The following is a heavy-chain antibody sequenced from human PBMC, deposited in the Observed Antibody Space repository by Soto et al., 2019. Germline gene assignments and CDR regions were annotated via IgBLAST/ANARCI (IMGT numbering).Heavy chain of an antibody. Sequence: GGSLRLSCAASGFTFSSYAMSWVRQAPGKGLEWVSAISGSGGSTYYADSVKGRFTISRDNSKNTLYLQMNSLRAEDTAVYYCAKDQDYYVSSGRDAFDIWGQGTMVTVSS. CDR3: AKDQDYYVSSGRDAFDI. V-gene: IGHV3-23*01. J-gene: IGHJ3*02. CDR1: GFTFSSYA. CDR2: ISGSGGST. D-gene: IGHD3-22*01.